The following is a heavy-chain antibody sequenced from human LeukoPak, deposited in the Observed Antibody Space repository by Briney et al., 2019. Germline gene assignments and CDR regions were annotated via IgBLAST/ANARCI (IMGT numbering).Heavy chain of an antibody. CDR2: INHSGST. CDR1: GVSFSGYY. J-gene: IGHJ2*01. Sequence: SETLSLTCAVYGVSFSGYYWSWIRQPPGKGLEWIGEINHSGSTNYNPSLKSRVTISVDTSKNQFSLKLSSVTAADTAVYYCARGSRRFDLWGRGTLVTVSS. CDR3: ARGSRRFDL. V-gene: IGHV4-34*01.